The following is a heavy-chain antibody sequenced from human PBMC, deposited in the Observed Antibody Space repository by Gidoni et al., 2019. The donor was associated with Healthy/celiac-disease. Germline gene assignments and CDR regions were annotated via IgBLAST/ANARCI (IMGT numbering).Heavy chain of an antibody. Sequence: QVQLQQWGAGLLKPSETLSLTCAVYGGSFSGYYWSWIRQPPGKGLEWIGEINHSGSTNYNPSLKSRVTISVDTSKNQFSLKLNSVTAADTAVYYCARINLYYYDSSGYYYVGHPYFDYWGQGTLVTVSS. J-gene: IGHJ4*02. CDR3: ARINLYYYDSSGYYYVGHPYFDY. CDR1: GGSFSGYY. V-gene: IGHV4-34*01. D-gene: IGHD3-22*01. CDR2: INHSGST.